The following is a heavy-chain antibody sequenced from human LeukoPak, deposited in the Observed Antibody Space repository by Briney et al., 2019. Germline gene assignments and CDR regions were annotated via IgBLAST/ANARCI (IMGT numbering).Heavy chain of an antibody. J-gene: IGHJ4*02. CDR2: IRFDASDK. CDR1: GFTFSAFG. V-gene: IGHV3-30*02. D-gene: IGHD2-15*01. Sequence: GASLRLSCAASGFTFSAFGMHWVRQAPGKGPEWVALIRFDASDKFYADSVKGRFTISRDNSKNTLHLQMNSLSSEDTAVYYCAKDLDCSGGTCHKTVDYGGRGTLVTVSS. CDR3: AKDLDCSGGTCHKTVDY.